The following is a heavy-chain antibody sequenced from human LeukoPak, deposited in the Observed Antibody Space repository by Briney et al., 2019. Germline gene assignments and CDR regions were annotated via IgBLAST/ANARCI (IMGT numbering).Heavy chain of an antibody. Sequence: SETLSLTRTVSGGSITSYYWSWIRQPPGRGLEWIGYIYHSGSTNYNPSLKSRVTISVDTSKNQFSLNLNSVTAADTAVYYCARVVGGPVDYWGQGTLVTVSS. CDR3: ARVVGGPVDY. CDR1: GGSITSYY. J-gene: IGHJ4*02. CDR2: IYHSGST. V-gene: IGHV4-59*01. D-gene: IGHD3-10*01.